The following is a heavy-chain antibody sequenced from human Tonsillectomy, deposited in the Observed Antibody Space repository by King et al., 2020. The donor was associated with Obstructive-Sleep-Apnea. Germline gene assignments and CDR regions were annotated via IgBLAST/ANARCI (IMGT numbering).Heavy chain of an antibody. Sequence: VQLVESGGGVVQPGRSLRLSCAASGFTFSSYAMHWVRQAPGKGLEWVAVISSDGSHKYYADSVKGRLTCSRDNSKNTLYLQMNSLRAADTAVYYCASPYCSGTSCYLYFYGMDVWGQGTTVTVSS. D-gene: IGHD2-2*01. CDR3: ASPYCSGTSCYLYFYGMDV. CDR1: GFTFSSYA. V-gene: IGHV3-30*04. CDR2: ISSDGSHK. J-gene: IGHJ6*02.